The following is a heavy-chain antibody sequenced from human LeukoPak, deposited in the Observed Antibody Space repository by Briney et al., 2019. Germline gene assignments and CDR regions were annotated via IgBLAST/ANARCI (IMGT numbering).Heavy chain of an antibody. CDR3: ARPSSYYYDSSGYPNWFDP. CDR2: MNPNSGNT. CDR1: GYTFTSYD. V-gene: IGHV1-8*01. Sequence: ASVKVSCKASGYTFTSYDINWVRQATGQGLEWMGWMNPNSGNTGYAQKFQGRVTMTRNTFISTAYMELSNLRSEDTAVYYCARPSSYYYDSSGYPNWFDPWGQGTLVTVSS. J-gene: IGHJ5*02. D-gene: IGHD3-22*01.